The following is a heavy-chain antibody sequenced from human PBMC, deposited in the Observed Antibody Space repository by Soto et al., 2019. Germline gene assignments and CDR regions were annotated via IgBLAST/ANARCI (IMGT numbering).Heavy chain of an antibody. D-gene: IGHD6-19*01. CDR3: ARDRKPGIAVAGGDFDL. CDR2: IIPILGIA. V-gene: IGHV1-69*08. CDR1: GGPFRSYT. J-gene: IGHJ2*01. Sequence: QVQLVQSGAEVKKPGSSVQVSCKASGGPFRSYTISWVRQAPGQGLEWMGRIIPILGIANYAQKFQGRVTLTADKSTSTADMELSSLRSEDTAVYYCARDRKPGIAVAGGDFDLWGRGTLVTVSS.